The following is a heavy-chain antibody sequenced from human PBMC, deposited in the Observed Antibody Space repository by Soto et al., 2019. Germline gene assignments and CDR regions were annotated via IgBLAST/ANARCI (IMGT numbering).Heavy chain of an antibody. CDR2: IYYSGST. Sequence: SETLSLTCTVSGGSISSYYWSWIRQPPEKGLEWIGYIYYSGSTNYNPSLKSRVTISVDTSKNQFSLKLSSVTAADTAVYYCARRPYSSGWSAGWFDPWGQGTLVTVSS. V-gene: IGHV4-59*01. CDR3: ARRPYSSGWSAGWFDP. CDR1: GGSISSYY. J-gene: IGHJ5*02. D-gene: IGHD6-19*01.